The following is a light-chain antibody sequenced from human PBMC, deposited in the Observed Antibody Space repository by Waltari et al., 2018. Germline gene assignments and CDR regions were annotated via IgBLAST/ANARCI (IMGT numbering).Light chain of an antibody. CDR2: RNT. CDR1: RSNLGAGHD. CDR3: QSYDSSLSGSL. J-gene: IGLJ2*01. Sequence: QSVLTPPPSVSGAPGQKVTISCPGSRSNLGAGHDVHWYQQFPGAAPKLLTYRNTNRPSGVPDRFSGSKSVTSASLAITGLQAEDEADYYCQSYDSSLSGSLFGGGTKLTVL. V-gene: IGLV1-40*01.